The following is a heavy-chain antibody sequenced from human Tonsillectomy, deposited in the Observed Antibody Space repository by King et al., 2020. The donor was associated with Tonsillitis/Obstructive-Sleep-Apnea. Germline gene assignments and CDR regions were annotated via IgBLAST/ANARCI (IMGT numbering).Heavy chain of an antibody. D-gene: IGHD4-11*01. CDR2: ISWNSGSI. V-gene: IGHV3-9*01. CDR1: GFTFDDHA. Sequence: VQLVESGGGLVQPGRSLRLSCAASGFTFDDHAMHWVRQAPGKGLEWVSGISWNSGSIVYADSVKGRFTISRDNAKNSLYLQMNSLRVEDTAFYYCAKGPYSNYVGGFDYWGQGTLVTVPS. J-gene: IGHJ4*02. CDR3: AKGPYSNYVGGFDY.